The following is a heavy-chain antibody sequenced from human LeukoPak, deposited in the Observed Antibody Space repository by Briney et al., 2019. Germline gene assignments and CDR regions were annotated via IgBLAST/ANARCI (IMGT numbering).Heavy chain of an antibody. CDR1: GFTFSSYA. Sequence: PGGSLRLSCAASGFTFSSYAMHWVRQAPGKGLEWVAVISYDGSNKYYADSVKGRFTISRDNSKNTLYLQMNSLRAEDTAVYYCARGPKKIEVYYMDVWGKGTTVTVSS. D-gene: IGHD2/OR15-2a*01. CDR2: ISYDGSNK. V-gene: IGHV3-30-3*01. CDR3: ARGPKKIEVYYMDV. J-gene: IGHJ6*03.